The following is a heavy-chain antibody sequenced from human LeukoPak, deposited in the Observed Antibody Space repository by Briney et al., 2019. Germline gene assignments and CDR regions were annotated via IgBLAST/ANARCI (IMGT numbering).Heavy chain of an antibody. CDR1: GGSVSSSNYY. V-gene: IGHV4-61*01. CDR2: FSYNVHS. CDR3: ARVSVAGTGPDY. D-gene: IGHD6-13*01. Sequence: SSETLSLTCTVSGGSVSSSNYYWSWTRQPPGKGLEWVGFFSYNVHSDYNPSLKSRVTISVDTSKNQFSLRLSSVTAADTAIYYCARVSVAGTGPDYWGQGTLVTVSS. J-gene: IGHJ4*02.